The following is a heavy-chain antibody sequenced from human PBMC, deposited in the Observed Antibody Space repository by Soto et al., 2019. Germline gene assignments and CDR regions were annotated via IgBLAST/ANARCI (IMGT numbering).Heavy chain of an antibody. J-gene: IGHJ4*02. Sequence: EVQLLESGGGLVQPGGSLRLSCVASGFTFKNYDMRWVRQAPGKGLEWVSGISGSGSVTYYADSVKGRFTISRDNSKNTLYLHMNSLRANDTAVYYCAKDRQFRMYYESAGHYNNWGQGTLVTVSS. CDR1: GFTFKNYD. CDR3: AKDRQFRMYYESAGHYNN. CDR2: ISGSGSVT. V-gene: IGHV3-23*01. D-gene: IGHD3-16*01.